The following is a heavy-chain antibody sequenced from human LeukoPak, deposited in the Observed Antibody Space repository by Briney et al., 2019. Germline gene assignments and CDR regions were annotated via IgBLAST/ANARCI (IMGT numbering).Heavy chain of an antibody. V-gene: IGHV3-7*04. CDR2: IKQDGSDK. CDR1: GFMFNTYW. CDR3: ARDTVATTFDY. J-gene: IGHJ4*02. Sequence: GGSLRLSCAASGFMFNTYWMHWVRQAPGKGLEWVANIKQDGSDKYYVDSVKGRFTISRDNAKNSLFLQMNSLRAEDTAVYYCARDTVATTFDYWGQGTVVTVSS. D-gene: IGHD4-17*01.